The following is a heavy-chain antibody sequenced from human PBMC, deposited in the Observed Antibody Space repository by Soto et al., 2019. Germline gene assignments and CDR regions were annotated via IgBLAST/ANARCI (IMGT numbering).Heavy chain of an antibody. J-gene: IGHJ6*02. Sequence: ASVKVSCKASGYTFTSYYMHWVRQAPGQGLEWMGIINPSGGSTSYAQKFQGRVTMTRDTSTSTVYMELSSLRSEDTAVYYCARDLGVVRGRYYYGMDVWGQGTTVTVSS. CDR3: ARDLGVVRGRYYYGMDV. D-gene: IGHD3-16*01. CDR1: GYTFTSYY. CDR2: INPSGGST. V-gene: IGHV1-46*01.